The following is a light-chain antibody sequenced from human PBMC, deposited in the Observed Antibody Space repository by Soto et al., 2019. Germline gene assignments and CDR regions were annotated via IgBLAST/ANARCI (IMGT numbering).Light chain of an antibody. J-gene: IGLJ2*01. Sequence: QSVLTQPPSVSGAPGQRVTISCTGSSSNIGAGYDVHWYQQLPGTAPKLLIYGNSNRPSGVPDRFSGSKSGTSASLAITGRQAEDEADCYCQSYDSSLSGRVVFGGGTKVTVL. CDR3: QSYDSSLSGRVV. V-gene: IGLV1-40*01. CDR1: SSNIGAGYD. CDR2: GNS.